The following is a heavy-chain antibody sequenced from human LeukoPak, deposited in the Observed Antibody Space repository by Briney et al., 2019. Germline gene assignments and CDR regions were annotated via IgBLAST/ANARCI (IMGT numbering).Heavy chain of an antibody. V-gene: IGHV3-9*01. CDR2: ISWNSGSI. D-gene: IGHD5-12*01. Sequence: SLRLSCAASGFTFDDYAMHWVRQAPGKGLEWVSGISWNSGSIGYADSVKGRFTISRDNAKNSLYPQMNSLRAEDTALYYCAKEDQGYSGYDYWGQGTLVTVSS. CDR1: GFTFDDYA. CDR3: AKEDQGYSGYDY. J-gene: IGHJ4*02.